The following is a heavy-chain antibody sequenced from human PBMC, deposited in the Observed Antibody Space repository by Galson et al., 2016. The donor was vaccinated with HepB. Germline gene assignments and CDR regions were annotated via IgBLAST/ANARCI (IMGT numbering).Heavy chain of an antibody. CDR3: VGGAGWLPDY. V-gene: IGHV4-59*01. D-gene: IGHD5-18*01. J-gene: IGHJ4*02. CDR2: IHYTESA. Sequence: EPLSLTCTVSGGSISHYYWNWVRQPPGKGLEWIGDIHYTESANYNPTLERRVTVSLDTSKNQFSLKLSSVTAADTAVYYCVGGAGWLPDYWGQGTLVTVSS. CDR1: GGSISHYY.